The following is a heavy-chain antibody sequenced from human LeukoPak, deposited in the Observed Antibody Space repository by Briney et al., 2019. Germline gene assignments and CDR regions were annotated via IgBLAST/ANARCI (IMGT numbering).Heavy chain of an antibody. J-gene: IGHJ5*02. CDR2: INAGNGNT. Sequence: LGASVTVSCKASGYTFTTYTMHWVRQAPGQRLEWMGWINAGNGNTKYSQKFQGRVTITRDTSATTAYMELSSLRSEDTAVYYCAREYADIWSGHEFDPWGQGTLVTVSS. CDR3: AREYADIWSGHEFDP. CDR1: GYTFTTYT. D-gene: IGHD3-3*01. V-gene: IGHV1-3*01.